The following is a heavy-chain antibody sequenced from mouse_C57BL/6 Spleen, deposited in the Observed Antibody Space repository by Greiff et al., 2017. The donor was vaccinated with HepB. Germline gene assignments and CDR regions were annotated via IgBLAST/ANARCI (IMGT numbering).Heavy chain of an antibody. CDR2: IRLKSDNYAT. CDR1: GFTFSNYW. CDR3: TGDSPGAY. J-gene: IGHJ3*01. Sequence: EVKLEESGGGLVQPGGSMKLSCVASGFTFSNYWMNWVRQSPEKGLEWVAQIRLKSDNYATHYAVSVKGRFTISRDDSKSSVYLQMNNLRAEDTGIYYCTGDSPGAYWGQGTLVTVSA. V-gene: IGHV6-3*01.